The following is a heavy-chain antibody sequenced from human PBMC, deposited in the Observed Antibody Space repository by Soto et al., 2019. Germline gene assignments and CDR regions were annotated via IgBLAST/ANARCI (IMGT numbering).Heavy chain of an antibody. CDR1: GYTFTSYY. CDR3: AIWGYYDSSGYYWDY. CDR2: INPSGGST. D-gene: IGHD3-22*01. V-gene: IGHV1-46*01. J-gene: IGHJ4*02. Sequence: GASVKVSCKASGYTFTSYYMHWVRQAPGQGLEWMGIINPSGGSTSYARKFQGRVTMTRDTSTSTVYMELSSLRSEDTAVYYCAIWGYYDSSGYYWDYWGQGTLVTVSS.